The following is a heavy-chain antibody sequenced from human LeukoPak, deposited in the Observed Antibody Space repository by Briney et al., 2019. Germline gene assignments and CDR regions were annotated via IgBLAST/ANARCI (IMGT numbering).Heavy chain of an antibody. D-gene: IGHD6-19*01. CDR2: IYHSGST. V-gene: IGHV4-38-2*02. CDR1: GYSISSGYY. J-gene: IGHJ6*03. Sequence: SETLSLTCTVSGYSISSGYYWGWIRQPPGKGLEWIGSIYHSGSTYYNPSLKSRVTISVDTSKNQFSLKLSSVTAADTAVYYCAREARGWTPKYMDVWGKGTTVTVSS. CDR3: AREARGWTPKYMDV.